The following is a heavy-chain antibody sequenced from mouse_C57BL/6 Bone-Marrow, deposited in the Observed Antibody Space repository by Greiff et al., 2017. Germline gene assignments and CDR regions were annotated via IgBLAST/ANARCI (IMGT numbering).Heavy chain of an antibody. V-gene: IGHV1-39*01. CDR3: ARDYGSSQVFAY. J-gene: IGHJ3*01. D-gene: IGHD1-1*01. CDR2: INPNYGTT. Sequence: VQLQQSGPELVKPGASVKISCKASGYSFTDYNMNWVKQRTGKSLEWIGVINPNYGTTSYNQKFKGKATLTVDQSSSTAYMQLSGLTSEGSAVYSCARDYGSSQVFAYWGQGTLVTVSA. CDR1: GYSFTDYN.